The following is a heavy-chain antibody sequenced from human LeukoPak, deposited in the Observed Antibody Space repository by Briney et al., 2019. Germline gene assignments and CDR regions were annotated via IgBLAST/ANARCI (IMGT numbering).Heavy chain of an antibody. Sequence: PSETLSLTCAVYGGSFSGYYWSWIRQPPGKGLEWIGEINHSGSTNYNPPLKSRVTISVDTSKNQFSLKLSSVTAADTAVYYCARGFGTAMDNAFDIWGQGTMVTVSS. D-gene: IGHD5-18*01. CDR2: INHSGST. V-gene: IGHV4-34*01. CDR1: GGSFSGYY. CDR3: ARGFGTAMDNAFDI. J-gene: IGHJ3*02.